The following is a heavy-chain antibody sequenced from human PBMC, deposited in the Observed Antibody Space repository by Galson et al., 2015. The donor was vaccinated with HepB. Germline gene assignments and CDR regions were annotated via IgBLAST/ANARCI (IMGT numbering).Heavy chain of an antibody. CDR2: IKSKTDGGTT. Sequence: SLRLSCAASGFTFSNAWMSWVRQAPGKGLEWVGRIKSKTDGGTTDYAAPVKGRFTISRDDSKNTLYLQMDSLKTEDTAVYYCTTDRYYYGMDVWGQGTTVTVSS. CDR1: GFTFSNAW. CDR3: TTDRYYYGMDV. J-gene: IGHJ6*02. V-gene: IGHV3-15*01.